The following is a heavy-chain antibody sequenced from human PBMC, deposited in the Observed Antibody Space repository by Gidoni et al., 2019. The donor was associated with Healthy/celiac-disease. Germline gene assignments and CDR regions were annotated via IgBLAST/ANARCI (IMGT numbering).Heavy chain of an antibody. CDR2: IIPIFGTA. CDR3: ARAGIVVVPAAIYYYYGMDV. J-gene: IGHJ6*02. V-gene: IGHV1-69*01. D-gene: IGHD2-2*02. Sequence: QVQLVQSRAGVKKPGASVQVSCKASGGTFSSYAISWVRQAPGQGLEWMGGIIPIFGTANYAQKFHGRVTITADESTSTAYMELSSLRSEDTAVYYCARAGIVVVPAAIYYYYGMDVWGHGTTVTVSS. CDR1: GGTFSSYA.